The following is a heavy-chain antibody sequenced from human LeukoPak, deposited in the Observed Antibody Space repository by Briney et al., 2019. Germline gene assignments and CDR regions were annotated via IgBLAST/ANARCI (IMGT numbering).Heavy chain of an antibody. J-gene: IGHJ5*02. CDR3: ARGLDYYGSGSYLNNWFDP. CDR2: IYHSGGT. CDR1: GGSTSSGVYS. V-gene: IGHV4-30-2*01. Sequence: PSETLSLTCAVSGGSTSSGVYSWSWIRQPPGKGLEWIGSIYHSGGTYYNPSLRSRVTLSLDRSNNQFSLTLNSVTAADTAVYYCARGLDYYGSGSYLNNWFDPWGQGTLVTVSS. D-gene: IGHD3-10*01.